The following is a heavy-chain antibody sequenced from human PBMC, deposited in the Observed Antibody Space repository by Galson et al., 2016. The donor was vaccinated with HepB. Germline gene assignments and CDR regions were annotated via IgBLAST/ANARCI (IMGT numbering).Heavy chain of an antibody. J-gene: IGHJ6*03. D-gene: IGHD6-19*01. Sequence: SLRLSCAASGSSFASYGMSWVRQAPGKGLEWVAGISSSGGNSYYADSVKGRFTISRDNSKKTLYLQMNSLRSEDTAVYYCARDPGCGWHYYYYYMDVWGKGTTVTVSS. CDR3: ARDPGCGWHYYYYYMDV. V-gene: IGHV3-23*01. CDR1: GSSFASYG. CDR2: ISSSGGNS.